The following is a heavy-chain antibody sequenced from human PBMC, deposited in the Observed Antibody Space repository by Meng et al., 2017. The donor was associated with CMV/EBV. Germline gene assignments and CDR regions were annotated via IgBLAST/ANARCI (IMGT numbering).Heavy chain of an antibody. D-gene: IGHD6-13*01. CDR3: ARRPSYSSPNYYYYGMDV. J-gene: IGHJ6*02. Sequence: ASVKVSCKASGYTFTSYDINWVRQATGQGLEWMGWMNPNSGNTGYAQKFQGRATITRNTSISTAYMELSSLRSEDTAVYYCARRPSYSSPNYYYYGMDVWGQGTTVTVSS. V-gene: IGHV1-8*03. CDR1: GYTFTSYD. CDR2: MNPNSGNT.